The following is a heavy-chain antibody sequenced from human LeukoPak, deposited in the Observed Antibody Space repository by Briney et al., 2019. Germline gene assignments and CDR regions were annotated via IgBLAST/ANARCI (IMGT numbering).Heavy chain of an antibody. D-gene: IGHD2-21*01. Sequence: GGSLRLSCTASGFTFSSYWMNWVRQAPGKGLEWVSSISSSSSYIYYADSVKGRFTISRDNAKNSLYLQMNSLRAEDTAVYYCARVGYCGGDCFDYWGQGTLVTVSS. CDR2: ISSSSSYI. CDR1: GFTFSSYW. J-gene: IGHJ4*02. V-gene: IGHV3-21*01. CDR3: ARVGYCGGDCFDY.